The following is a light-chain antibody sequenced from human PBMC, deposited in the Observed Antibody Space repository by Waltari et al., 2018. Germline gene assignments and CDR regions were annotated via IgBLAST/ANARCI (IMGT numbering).Light chain of an antibody. CDR2: GDS. V-gene: IGLV1-40*01. CDR1: SSNIGADYD. CDR3: QTYDISLRGCV. J-gene: IGLJ3*02. Sequence: QSMLTQPPSVSGAPGQRVTISCTGSSSNIGADYDVHWYQQLPGTAPKLLIYGDSTRPSGVPDRFSGSKSGTSAALAITGLQAEDEADYYCQTYDISLRGCVFGGGTELTVL.